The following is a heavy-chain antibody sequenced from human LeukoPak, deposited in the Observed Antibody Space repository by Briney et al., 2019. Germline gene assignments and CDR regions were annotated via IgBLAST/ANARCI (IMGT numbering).Heavy chain of an antibody. CDR3: ARDSSSFPNYFDY. CDR1: GFTVSSNY. J-gene: IGHJ4*02. Sequence: GGSLRLSCAASGFTVSSNYMSWVRQAPGKGLEWVSVIYSSGSTFYADSVRGRFTISRDNSKNTLYLQMNSLRPEDTAVYFCARDSSSFPNYFDYWGQGTLVTVSS. D-gene: IGHD3-3*02. V-gene: IGHV3-53*01. CDR2: IYSSGST.